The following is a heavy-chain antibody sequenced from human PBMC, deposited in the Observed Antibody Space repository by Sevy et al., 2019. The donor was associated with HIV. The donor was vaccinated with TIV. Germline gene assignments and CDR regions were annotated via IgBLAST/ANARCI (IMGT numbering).Heavy chain of an antibody. CDR2: ISSTGNT. D-gene: IGHD4-17*01. J-gene: IGHJ3*02. V-gene: IGHV4-39*01. Sequence: SETLSLTCAVSGGSINSNIYYWAWIRQPPGKGLQWIGSISSTGNTYYYTSLKTRVTLSVDTSRSQFSLNLRSVTAADTAVFYCGRSTTLLTRGLNAIDIWGQGTVVTVSS. CDR1: GGSINSNIYY. CDR3: GRSTTLLTRGLNAIDI.